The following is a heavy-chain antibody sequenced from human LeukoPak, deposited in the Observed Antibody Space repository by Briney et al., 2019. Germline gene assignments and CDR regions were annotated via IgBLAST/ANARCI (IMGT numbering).Heavy chain of an antibody. CDR2: ISGSGGST. J-gene: IGHJ2*01. Sequence: GGSLRLSCAASGFTFSSYAISWVRQAPGKGLEWVSAISGSGGSTYYADSVKGRFTISRDNSKNTLYLQMNSLRAEDTAVYYCASTPSVGADNLHWYFDLWGRGTLVIVSS. CDR1: GFTFSSYA. V-gene: IGHV3-23*01. D-gene: IGHD1-26*01. CDR3: ASTPSVGADNLHWYFDL.